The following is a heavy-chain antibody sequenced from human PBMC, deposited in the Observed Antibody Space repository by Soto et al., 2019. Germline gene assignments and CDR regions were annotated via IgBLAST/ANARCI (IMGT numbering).Heavy chain of an antibody. CDR3: ARDPPITGSLRGTPLMDV. V-gene: IGHV1-18*01. CDR2: ISAYNENR. CDR1: GYSFTSYG. D-gene: IGHD1-20*01. Sequence: QIQLVQSGPEVKKPGASVKVSCKAFGYSFTSYGISWVRQAPGQGREWMGWISAYNENRNYAQKFQGRVTLTTDTSTTTAYMELRGLTSDDTAVYYCARDPPITGSLRGTPLMDVWGQGTTVTVSS. J-gene: IGHJ6*02.